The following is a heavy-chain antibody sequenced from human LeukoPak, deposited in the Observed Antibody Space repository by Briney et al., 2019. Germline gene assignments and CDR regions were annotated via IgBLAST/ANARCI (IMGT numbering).Heavy chain of an antibody. Sequence: GASVKVSCKASGYTFTGYYIHWVRQAPGQGLEWVGWINPNSGATIYAQNFQGWVTMTRDTSISTAYMELARLRSDDTAVYYCARLSSGTRGAFDIWGQGTMVTVSS. CDR2: INPNSGAT. J-gene: IGHJ3*02. D-gene: IGHD3-10*01. CDR3: ARLSSGTRGAFDI. V-gene: IGHV1-2*04. CDR1: GYTFTGYY.